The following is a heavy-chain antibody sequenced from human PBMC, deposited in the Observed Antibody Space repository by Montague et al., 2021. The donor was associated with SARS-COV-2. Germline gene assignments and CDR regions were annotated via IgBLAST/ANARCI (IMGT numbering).Heavy chain of an antibody. D-gene: IGHD3-16*02. CDR3: TRDYRSIVGDGLDI. J-gene: IGHJ3*02. V-gene: IGHV3-48*03. CDR1: GFTFSNYD. CDR2: ISTSAYTT. Sequence: SLRLSCAASGFTFSNYDMNWVRQAPGKGPEWISYISTSAYTTSYAGSVKGRFTISRDNGKNSLYLQMNSQRVEDTAVYYCTRDYRSIVGDGLDIWGQGTKVTVSS.